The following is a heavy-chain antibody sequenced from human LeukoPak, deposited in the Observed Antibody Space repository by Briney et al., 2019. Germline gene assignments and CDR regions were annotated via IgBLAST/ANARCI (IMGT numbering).Heavy chain of an antibody. CDR3: ARVSLRASDI. Sequence: KPSETLSLTCTVSGGSISSYYWSWIRQPPGKGLEWIGYIYYSGSTNYNPSLKSRVTMSVDTSKNQFSLKLSSVTAADTAVYYCARVSLRASDIWGQGTMVTVSS. V-gene: IGHV4-59*01. CDR2: IYYSGST. J-gene: IGHJ3*02. CDR1: GGSISSYY.